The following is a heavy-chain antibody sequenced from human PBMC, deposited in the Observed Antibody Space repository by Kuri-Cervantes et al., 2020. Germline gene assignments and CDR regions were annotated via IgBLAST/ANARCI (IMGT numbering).Heavy chain of an antibody. CDR3: AKYLVANYYYYYMDV. J-gene: IGHJ6*03. CDR2: TSGSGGST. Sequence: GGSLRLSCAASGFTFSSYAMSWVRQAPGKGLEWVSATSGSGGSTYYADSVKGRFTISRDNSKNTLYLQMNSLRAEDTAVYYCAKYLVANYYYYYMDVWGKGTTVTVSS. D-gene: IGHD5-12*01. CDR1: GFTFSSYA. V-gene: IGHV3-23*01.